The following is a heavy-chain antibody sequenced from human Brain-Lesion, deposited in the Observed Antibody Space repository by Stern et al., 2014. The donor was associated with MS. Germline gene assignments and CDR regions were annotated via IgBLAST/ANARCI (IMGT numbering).Heavy chain of an antibody. V-gene: IGHV3-66*02. CDR2: IYSGGDT. J-gene: IGHJ4*01. D-gene: IGHD6-19*01. CDR3: ARNGGWYGSGYFDN. CDR1: GFIVSGNY. Sequence: VQLVESGGDLVQPGGSLRLTCAASGFIVSGNYMSWVRQAPGKGLEWGSVIYSGGDTKYGDSVKGRFIISRDTSKNELYLQMNSLRPEDTAVYYCARNGGWYGSGYFDNWGLGTLVTVSS.